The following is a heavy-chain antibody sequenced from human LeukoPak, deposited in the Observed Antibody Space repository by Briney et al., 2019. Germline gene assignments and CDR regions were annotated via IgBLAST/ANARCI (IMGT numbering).Heavy chain of an antibody. CDR3: ARGLRFTMVRGPLRHFDY. J-gene: IGHJ4*02. D-gene: IGHD3-10*01. Sequence: PSETLSLTCAAYGGSFSGHYWSWIRQPPGKGLEWIGEINHSGSTNYNPSLKSRVTISVDTSKNQFSLKLSSVTAADTAVYYCARGLRFTMVRGPLRHFDYWGQGTLVTVSS. V-gene: IGHV4-34*01. CDR1: GGSFSGHY. CDR2: INHSGST.